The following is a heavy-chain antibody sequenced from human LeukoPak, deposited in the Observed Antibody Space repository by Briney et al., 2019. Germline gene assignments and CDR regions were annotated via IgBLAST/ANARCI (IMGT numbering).Heavy chain of an antibody. CDR3: ATNTVKAYFDY. V-gene: IGHV3-23*01. J-gene: IGHJ4*02. CDR1: GFTFSSYA. D-gene: IGHD4-17*01. CDR2: ISGSGGST. Sequence: GGSLRLSCAASGFTFSSYAMSWVRQAPGKGLEWVSAISGSGGSTYYANSVKGRFTISRDNSKNTLYLQMNSLRAEDTAVYYCATNTVKAYFDYWGQGTLVTVSS.